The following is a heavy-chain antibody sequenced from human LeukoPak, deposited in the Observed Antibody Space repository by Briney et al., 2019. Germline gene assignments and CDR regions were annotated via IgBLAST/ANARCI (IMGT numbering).Heavy chain of an antibody. J-gene: IGHJ6*02. CDR3: ARATKGGYSYGLYYYYGMDV. Sequence: GGSLRLSCAGFGFTFSNYWMSWIRQAPGKGLEWLANIKQDGNDKNYVDSVKGRFTISRDNAKNSLYLQMNSLRAEDTAVYYCARATKGGYSYGLYYYYGMDVWGQGTTVTVSS. CDR2: IKQDGNDK. V-gene: IGHV3-7*01. CDR1: GFTFSNYW. D-gene: IGHD5-18*01.